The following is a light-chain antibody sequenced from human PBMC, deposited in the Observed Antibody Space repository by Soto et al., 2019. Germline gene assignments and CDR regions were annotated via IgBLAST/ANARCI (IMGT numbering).Light chain of an antibody. Sequence: EIVLTQSPATLSLSPGERATLSCRASRSISDFLAWYQQKPGQAPRLLIYDASNRATGIPARFSGSGSGTDFTLTIGSLEPEDFAVYYCQHRSDCAKYTFGQGTKLEMK. CDR3: QHRSDCAKYT. CDR1: RSISDF. CDR2: DAS. V-gene: IGKV3-11*01. J-gene: IGKJ2*01.